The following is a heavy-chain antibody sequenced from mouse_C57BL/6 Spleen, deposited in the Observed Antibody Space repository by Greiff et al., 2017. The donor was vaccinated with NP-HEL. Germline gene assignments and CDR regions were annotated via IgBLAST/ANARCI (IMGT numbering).Heavy chain of an antibody. Sequence: VQLQQPGTELVKPGASVKLSCKASGYTFTSYWMHWVKQRPGQGLEWIGNINPSNGGTNYNEKFKSKATLTVDKSSSTAYMQLSSLTSEDSAVYYCARSDYYGSSYGYYFDCWGQGTTLTVSS. CDR3: ARSDYYGSSYGYYFDC. V-gene: IGHV1-53*01. D-gene: IGHD1-1*01. J-gene: IGHJ2*01. CDR1: GYTFTSYW. CDR2: INPSNGGT.